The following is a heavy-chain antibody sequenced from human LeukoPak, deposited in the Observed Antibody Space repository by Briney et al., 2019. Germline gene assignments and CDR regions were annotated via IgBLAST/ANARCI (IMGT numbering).Heavy chain of an antibody. V-gene: IGHV4-59*08. CDR1: GGSISSYY. CDR3: ARRGIAMVRGMRYYYYGMDV. CDR2: IYYSGST. D-gene: IGHD3-10*01. Sequence: SETLSLTCTVSGGSISSYYWSWIRQPPGKGLEWIGYIYYSGSTNYNPSLESRVTISVDTSQNQFSLKLRSVTAADTAVYYCARRGIAMVRGMRYYYYGMDVWGQGTTVTVSS. J-gene: IGHJ6*02.